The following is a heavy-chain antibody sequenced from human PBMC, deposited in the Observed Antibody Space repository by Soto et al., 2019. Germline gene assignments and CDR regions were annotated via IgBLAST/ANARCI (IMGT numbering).Heavy chain of an antibody. CDR1: GASMNSYH. V-gene: IGHV4-4*07. J-gene: IGHJ5*02. Sequence: KPSETLSLTCTVSGASMNSYHWSWIRQPAGKGLEWIGHIHSSGSTNYNPSLKSRVTMSVDTSKNQFSLRLMSLTAADTAVYYCARDQGVAAAGITWFDPWGQGXLVTVYS. CDR2: IHSSGST. CDR3: ARDQGVAAAGITWFDP. D-gene: IGHD6-13*01.